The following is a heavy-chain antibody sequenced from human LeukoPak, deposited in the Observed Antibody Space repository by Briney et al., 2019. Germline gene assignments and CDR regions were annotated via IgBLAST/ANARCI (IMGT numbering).Heavy chain of an antibody. CDR3: AKDRESIVGATSFDY. Sequence: GASLRLSCAAPGFTFSSYAMSWVRQAPGKGLEWVSAISGSGGSTYYADSVKGRFTISRDNSKNTLYLQMNSLRAEDTAVYYCAKDRESIVGATSFDYWGQGTLVTVSS. D-gene: IGHD1-26*01. J-gene: IGHJ4*02. CDR1: GFTFSSYA. V-gene: IGHV3-23*01. CDR2: ISGSGGST.